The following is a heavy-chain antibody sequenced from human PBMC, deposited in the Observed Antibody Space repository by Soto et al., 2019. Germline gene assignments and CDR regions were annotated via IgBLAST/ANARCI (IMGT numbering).Heavy chain of an antibody. CDR2: NSSDGSEK. Sequence: PGGSLRLSCVASGFTFSNYAMHWVRQAPGKGLGWVAVNSSDGSEKYYLDSVRDRFTISRDNSKNTLYLQMNNLRPEDTAMYYCANSWTTLTTGFDFWGQGALVTVSS. V-gene: IGHV3-30*18. D-gene: IGHD4-17*01. CDR3: ANSWTTLTTGFDF. J-gene: IGHJ4*02. CDR1: GFTFSNYA.